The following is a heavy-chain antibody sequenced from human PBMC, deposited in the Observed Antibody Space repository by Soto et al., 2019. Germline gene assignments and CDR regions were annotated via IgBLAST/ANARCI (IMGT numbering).Heavy chain of an antibody. CDR1: GFTFSSYA. D-gene: IGHD3-16*02. CDR2: ISGSGGST. Sequence: GGSLRLSCAASGFTFSSYAMSWVRQAPGKGLEWVSAISGSGGSTYYADSVKGRFTISRDNSKNTLYLQMNSLRAEDTAVYYCAKGGWYYDYVWGSYRYFSDAFDIWCQGTMVTVSS. CDR3: AKGGWYYDYVWGSYRYFSDAFDI. J-gene: IGHJ3*02. V-gene: IGHV3-23*01.